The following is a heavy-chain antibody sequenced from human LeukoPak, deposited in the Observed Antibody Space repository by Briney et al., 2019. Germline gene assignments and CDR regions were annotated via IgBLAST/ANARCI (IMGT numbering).Heavy chain of an antibody. CDR2: ISLDGSKK. V-gene: IGHV3-30*04. D-gene: IGHD3-10*01. CDR1: GFTFSSYA. Sequence: SGGSLRLSCAASGFTFSSYAMRWVRQAPGKGLEWVAVISLDGSKKYYADSVKGRFTISRDNSKNTLYLQMNSLRAEDTAVYYCARGGVFLWFGDSLPKGHGFDLWGRGTLVPVSS. J-gene: IGHJ2*01. CDR3: ARGGVFLWFGDSLPKGHGFDL.